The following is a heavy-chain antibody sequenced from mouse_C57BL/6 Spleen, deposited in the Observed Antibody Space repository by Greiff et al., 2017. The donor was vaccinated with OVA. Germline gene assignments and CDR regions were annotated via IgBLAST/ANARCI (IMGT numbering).Heavy chain of an antibody. CDR1: GYAFSSYW. J-gene: IGHJ3*01. Sequence: QVQLKESGAELVKPGASVKISCKASGYAFSSYWMNWVKQRPGKGLEWIGQIYPGDGDTNYNGKFKGKATLTADKSSSTAYMQLSSLTSEDSAVYFCARGAYYSKGAWFAYWGQGTLVTVSA. V-gene: IGHV1-80*01. CDR3: ARGAYYSKGAWFAY. D-gene: IGHD2-5*01. CDR2: IYPGDGDT.